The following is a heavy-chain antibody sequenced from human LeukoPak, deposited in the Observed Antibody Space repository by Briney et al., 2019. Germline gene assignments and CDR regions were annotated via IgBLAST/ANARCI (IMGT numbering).Heavy chain of an antibody. CDR2: ISSNGGST. V-gene: IGHV3-64*01. J-gene: IGHJ6*03. Sequence: GGSLRLSCAASGFTVSSNYMSWVRQAPGKGLEYVSAISSNGGSTYYANSVKGRFTISRDNSKNTLYLQMGSLRAEDMAVYYCARGYCSSTSCYTLYYYYYMDVWGKGTTVTVSS. CDR1: GFTVSSNY. CDR3: ARGYCSSTSCYTLYYYYYMDV. D-gene: IGHD2-2*02.